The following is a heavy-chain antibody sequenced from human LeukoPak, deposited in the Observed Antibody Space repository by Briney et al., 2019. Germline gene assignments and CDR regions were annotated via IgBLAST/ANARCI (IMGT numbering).Heavy chain of an antibody. Sequence: GGSLRLSCVASGFTFNSYVMTWVRQAPGKGLHWVSTISGGGGSTYNADSVKGRFTISRDNSKNTLYLQMNSLRAEDTAVYYCAKDRSRWSPDYWGQGTLVTVSS. V-gene: IGHV3-23*01. CDR3: AKDRSRWSPDY. D-gene: IGHD2-15*01. J-gene: IGHJ4*02. CDR2: ISGGGGST. CDR1: GFTFNSYV.